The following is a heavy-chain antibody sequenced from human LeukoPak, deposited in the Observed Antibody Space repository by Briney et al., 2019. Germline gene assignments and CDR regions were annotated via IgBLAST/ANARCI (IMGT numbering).Heavy chain of an antibody. J-gene: IGHJ2*01. CDR2: IYYSGST. V-gene: IGHV4-59*01. D-gene: IGHD3-16*01. CDR3: ARDRNGGTALDYWYFDL. Sequence: SETLSLTCTVSGGSISSYYWSWIRQAPGKGLEWIGYIYYSGSTNYNPSLKSRVTISVDTSKNQFSLKLSSVTAADTAVYYCARDRNGGTALDYWYFDLWGRGTLVTVSS. CDR1: GGSISSYY.